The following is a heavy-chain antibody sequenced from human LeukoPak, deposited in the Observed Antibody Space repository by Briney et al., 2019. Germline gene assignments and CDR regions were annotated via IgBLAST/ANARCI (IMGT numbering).Heavy chain of an antibody. CDR2: INHSGST. CDR1: GGSFSGYY. V-gene: IGHV4-34*01. J-gene: IGHJ6*03. Sequence: SETLSLTCAVYGGSFSGYYWSWIRQPPGKGLEWIGEINHSGSTNYNPSLKSRVTISVDTSKNQFSLKLSSVTAADTAVYYCAGGARAYYYYYMDVWGKGTTGTVSS. CDR3: AGGARAYYYYYMDV. D-gene: IGHD6-6*01.